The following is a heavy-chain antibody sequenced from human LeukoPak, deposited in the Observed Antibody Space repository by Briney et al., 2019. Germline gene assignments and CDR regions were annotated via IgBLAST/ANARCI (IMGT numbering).Heavy chain of an antibody. V-gene: IGHV3-23*01. J-gene: IGHJ4*02. Sequence: PGGSLRLSCAASGFTFSSYAMSWVRQAPGKGLEWVSLISGSGGATYYADSVKGRFTISRDSSKNTLFLQMNSLRAEDTAVYYWANRSSTYYYDSSGYYDFGGQGTLVTVSS. D-gene: IGHD3-22*01. CDR1: GFTFSSYA. CDR2: ISGSGGAT. CDR3: ANRSSTYYYDSSGYYDF.